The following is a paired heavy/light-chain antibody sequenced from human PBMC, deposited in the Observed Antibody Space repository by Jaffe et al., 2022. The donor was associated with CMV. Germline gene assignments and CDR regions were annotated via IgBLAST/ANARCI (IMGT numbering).Light chain of an antibody. J-gene: IGKJ1*01. Sequence: DIQVTQSPSSLSASVGDRVTITCRASQNIDTYLNWYRQKPGKAPEVLIYAAISLHNGVPSRFSGGGSGTDFTLTISSLQPEDFAIYFCQQSYRTPWTFGRGTKVEIK. V-gene: IGKV1-39*01. CDR1: QNIDTY. CDR2: AAI. CDR3: QQSYRTPWT.
Heavy chain of an antibody. J-gene: IGHJ4*02. Sequence: EVQLVQSGAEVKKPGESLTISCRISGYIFTSSWISWVRQLPGKDLEWMGRIDPIDSYTYYSPSFQGHVTLSVDKSTSTASLQWSSLRASDTGMYYCAKRHCDNTACYFDYWGQGTLVTVSS. V-gene: IGHV5-10-1*03. CDR1: GYIFTSSW. D-gene: IGHD2-21*01. CDR3: AKRHCDNTACYFDY. CDR2: IDPIDSYT.